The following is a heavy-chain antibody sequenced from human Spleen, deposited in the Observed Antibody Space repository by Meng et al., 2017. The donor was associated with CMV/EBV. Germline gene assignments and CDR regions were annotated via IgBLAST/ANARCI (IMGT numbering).Heavy chain of an antibody. V-gene: IGHV1-69*12. Sequence: QVQLVQSGAEVKKPGSSVKVSCKASGGTFSSYAISWVRQAPGQGLEWMGGIIPIFGTANYAQKFQGRVTITADESTSTAYMELSSVTAADTAVYYCARGGYYYSSGWYSDYWGQGTLVTVSS. D-gene: IGHD6-19*01. CDR1: GGTFSSYA. J-gene: IGHJ4*02. CDR2: IIPIFGTA. CDR3: ARGGYYYSSGWYSDY.